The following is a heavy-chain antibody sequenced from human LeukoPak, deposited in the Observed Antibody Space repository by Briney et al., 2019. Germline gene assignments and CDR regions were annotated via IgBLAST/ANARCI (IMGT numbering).Heavy chain of an antibody. CDR1: GFTFSSYG. D-gene: IGHD1-1*01. Sequence: GGSLRLSCAASGFTFSSYGMHWVRQAPGKGLEWVAVISYDGSNKYYADSVKGRFTISRDNSKNTLYLQMNSLRAEDTAVYYCASYRGYNWNHDREIGYWGQGTLVTVSS. CDR2: ISYDGSNK. CDR3: ASYRGYNWNHDREIGY. J-gene: IGHJ4*02. V-gene: IGHV3-30*03.